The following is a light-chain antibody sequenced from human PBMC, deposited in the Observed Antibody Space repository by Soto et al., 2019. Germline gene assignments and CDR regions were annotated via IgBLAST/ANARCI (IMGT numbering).Light chain of an antibody. CDR1: SSNIGAGYD. V-gene: IGLV1-40*01. CDR3: QSYDSSLSGLYV. Sequence: HSVLPQPPSVSGAPGQRVTISCTGSSSNIGAGYDVHWYQQLPGTAPKLLIYGNSNRPSGVPDRFSGSKSGTSASLATTGLQAEHEADYYCQSYDSSLSGLYVFGTGTKVTV. CDR2: GNS. J-gene: IGLJ1*01.